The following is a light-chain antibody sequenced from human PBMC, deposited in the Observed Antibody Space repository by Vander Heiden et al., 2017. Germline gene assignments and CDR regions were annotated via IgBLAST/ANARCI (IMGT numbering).Light chain of an antibody. Sequence: DIQMTQSPSSLSASVGERVTITCRASQGISNYLAWYQQKPGKVPKLLISATSTLQSGVPSRFSGSGPGTDFILTISSLQPEDVATYYCQKYNSAPLTFGGGTKVEIK. V-gene: IGKV1-27*01. CDR1: QGISNY. CDR2: ATS. CDR3: QKYNSAPLT. J-gene: IGKJ4*01.